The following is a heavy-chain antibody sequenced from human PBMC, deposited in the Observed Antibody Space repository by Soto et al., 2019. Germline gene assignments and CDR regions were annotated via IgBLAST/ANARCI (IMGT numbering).Heavy chain of an antibody. CDR3: AREESGGSTSYFDF. V-gene: IGHV4-31*03. J-gene: IGHJ4*02. Sequence: QVQLQESGPGLVKPSQTLSLTCTVSSGSISSGGYYWSWIRQHPGKGLEWIGYIYYSGSTYYNPSLKSRVTISIDTSKNQFSLKLISVTAADTAVYSCAREESGGSTSYFDFWGQGTLVTVSS. CDR1: SGSISSGGYY. CDR2: IYYSGST. D-gene: IGHD3-10*01.